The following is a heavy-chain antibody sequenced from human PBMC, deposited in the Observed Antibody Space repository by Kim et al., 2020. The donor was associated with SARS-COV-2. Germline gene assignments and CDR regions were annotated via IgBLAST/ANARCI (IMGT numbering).Heavy chain of an antibody. CDR2: INAGNGNT. J-gene: IGHJ5*02. CDR1: GYTFTSYA. Sequence: ASVKVSCKASGYTFTSYAMHWVRQAPGQRLEWMGWINAGNGNTKYSQKFQGRVTITRDTSASTAYMELSSLRSEDTAVYYCARTPRQLAGGNWFDPWGQGTLVTVSS. CDR3: ARTPRQLAGGNWFDP. V-gene: IGHV1-3*01. D-gene: IGHD6-6*01.